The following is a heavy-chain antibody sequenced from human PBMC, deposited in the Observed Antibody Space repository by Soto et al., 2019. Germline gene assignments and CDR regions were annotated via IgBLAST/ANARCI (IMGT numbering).Heavy chain of an antibody. CDR3: ARERSSSYYYGMDV. V-gene: IGHV1-69*13. D-gene: IGHD6-6*01. CDR2: IIPIFGTA. Sequence: GASVKVSCKDSGGTLSSNAISWVRQAPGQGLEWMGGIIPIFGTANYAQKFQGRVTITADESTSTAYMELSSLRSEDTAVYYCARERSSSYYYGMDVWGQGTTVTVSS. J-gene: IGHJ6*02. CDR1: GGTLSSNA.